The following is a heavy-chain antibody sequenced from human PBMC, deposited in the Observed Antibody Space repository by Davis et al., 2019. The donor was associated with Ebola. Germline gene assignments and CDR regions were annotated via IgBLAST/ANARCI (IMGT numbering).Heavy chain of an antibody. V-gene: IGHV4-59*01. CDR3: ARVSPMTRAFDI. CDR1: GGSISSYY. D-gene: IGHD4-11*01. CDR2: IYYSGST. J-gene: IGHJ3*02. Sequence: MPSETLSLTCTVSGGSISSYYWSWIRQPPGKGLEWIGDIYYSGSTNYNPSLKSRVTISVDTSKNQFSLKLSSVTAADTAVYYCARVSPMTRAFDIWDQGTMVTVSS.